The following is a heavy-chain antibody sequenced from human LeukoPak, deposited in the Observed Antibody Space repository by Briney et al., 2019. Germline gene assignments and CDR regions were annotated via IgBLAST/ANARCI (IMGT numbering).Heavy chain of an antibody. CDR1: GFTFSSYS. Sequence: GGSLRLSCAASGFTFSSYSMNWVRQAPGKGLEWISYISGSTTKFYVDSVKGRSTISRDNAKNSLSLQMNSLRDADTAVYYCVRDVGYAFDIWGQGTMVTVSS. D-gene: IGHD1-26*01. CDR3: VRDVGYAFDI. CDR2: ISGSTTK. V-gene: IGHV3-48*02. J-gene: IGHJ3*02.